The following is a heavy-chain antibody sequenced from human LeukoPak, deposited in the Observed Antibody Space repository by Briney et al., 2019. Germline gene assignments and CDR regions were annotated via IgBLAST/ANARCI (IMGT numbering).Heavy chain of an antibody. CDR2: IYYSGST. V-gene: IGHV4-39*01. CDR1: GGSISSSSYY. Sequence: KTSETLSLTCTVSGGSISSSSYYWGWIRQPPGKGLEWIGSIYYSGSTYYNPSLKSRVTISVDTSKNQFSLKLSSVTAADTAVYYCARLFSRVDYWGQGTLVTVSS. D-gene: IGHD2-2*01. CDR3: ARLFSRVDY. J-gene: IGHJ4*02.